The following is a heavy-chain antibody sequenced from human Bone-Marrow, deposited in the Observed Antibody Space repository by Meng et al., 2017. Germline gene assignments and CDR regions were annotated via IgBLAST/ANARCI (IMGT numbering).Heavy chain of an antibody. D-gene: IGHD2-2*01. V-gene: IGHV3-48*03. CDR1: GFIFSNIE. CDR2: VSTGGDIK. J-gene: IGHJ6*02. CDR3: TRVGPGYCSNY. Sequence: GESLKTSCATSGFIFSNIEMSWVHQAPGKGLEWLAYVSTGGDIKYYANSVKGRFTISRDNAKNSLYLDLNTLRVEDTGVYYCTRVGPGYCSNYWGQGTTVTVSS.